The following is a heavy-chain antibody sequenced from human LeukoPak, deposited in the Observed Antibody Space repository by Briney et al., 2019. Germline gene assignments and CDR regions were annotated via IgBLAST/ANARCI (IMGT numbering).Heavy chain of an antibody. Sequence: SETLSLTCTVSGGSISSYYWSWIRQPPGKGLEWIGYIYTSGSTNYNPSLKSRVTISVDTSKNQFSLKLSSVIAADTAVYYCAGGYSSGYYFVSYWGQGTLVTVSS. CDR3: AGGYSSGYYFVSY. J-gene: IGHJ4*02. CDR1: GGSISSYY. D-gene: IGHD3-22*01. CDR2: IYTSGST. V-gene: IGHV4-4*09.